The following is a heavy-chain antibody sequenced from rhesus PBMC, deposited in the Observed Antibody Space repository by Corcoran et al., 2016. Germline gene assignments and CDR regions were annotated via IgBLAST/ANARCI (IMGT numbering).Heavy chain of an antibody. CDR3: TRSAAASFYGLDS. CDR2: ISERGGAI. J-gene: IGHJ6*01. D-gene: IGHD6-25*01. Sequence: DVQLVESGGGLVEPGGSLSLSCLASGFTFSSYEMHWVRQAPGKGLEWVSVISERGGAIYSADSGKGRLTIARDKAKNSLFLQMNSLRAEDTAVYYCTRSAAASFYGLDSWGQGVVVTVSS. CDR1: GFTFSSYE. V-gene: IGHV3-100*02.